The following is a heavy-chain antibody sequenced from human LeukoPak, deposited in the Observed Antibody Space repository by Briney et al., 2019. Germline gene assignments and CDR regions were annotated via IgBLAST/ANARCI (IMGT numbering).Heavy chain of an antibody. J-gene: IGHJ4*02. D-gene: IGHD1-26*01. CDR2: ISYDGSNK. CDR1: GFTFSSYG. CDR3: AKDAENFYSGSYYPYYFDY. Sequence: PGGSLRLSCAASGFTFSSYGMHWVRQAPGKGLEWVAVISYDGSNKYYADSVKGRFTISRDNSKNTLYLQMNSLRAEDTAVYYCAKDAENFYSGSYYPYYFDYWGQGTLVTVSS. V-gene: IGHV3-30*18.